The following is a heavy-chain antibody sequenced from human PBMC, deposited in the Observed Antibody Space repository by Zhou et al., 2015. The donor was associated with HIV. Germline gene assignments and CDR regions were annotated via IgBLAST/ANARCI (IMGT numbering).Heavy chain of an antibody. V-gene: IGHV3-21*01. CDR3: ARDALRWNWDLDH. CDR2: ISSSDSYI. Sequence: EVQLLESGGNLTQPGGSLRLSCAASGFTFSSYSMNWVRQAPGKGLEWVSSISSSDSYIYYSDSVKGRFTISRDNTKSSLYLQMNSLRVEDTAIYYCARDALRWNWDLDHWGQGNPGPPSPQ. CDR1: GFTFSSYS. J-gene: IGHJ4*02. D-gene: IGHD1-7*01.